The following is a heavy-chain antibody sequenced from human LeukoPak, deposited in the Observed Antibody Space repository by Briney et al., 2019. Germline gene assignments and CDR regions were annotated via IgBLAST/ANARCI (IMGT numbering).Heavy chain of an antibody. Sequence: GASVKVSCKASGYTFTSYAMHWVRQAPGQRLKWMGWINAGNGNTKYSQKFQGRVTITRDTSASTAYMELSSLRSEDTAVYYCARDWGWLQSYAFDIWGQGTMVTVSS. D-gene: IGHD5-24*01. CDR2: INAGNGNT. CDR3: ARDWGWLQSYAFDI. V-gene: IGHV1-3*01. J-gene: IGHJ3*02. CDR1: GYTFTSYA.